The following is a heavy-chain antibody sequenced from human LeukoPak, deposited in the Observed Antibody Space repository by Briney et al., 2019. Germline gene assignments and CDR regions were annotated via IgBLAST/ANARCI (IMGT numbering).Heavy chain of an antibody. D-gene: IGHD2-15*01. J-gene: IGHJ4*02. CDR2: MTPNSGNT. CDR3: ARGLEVAALFLGY. CDR1: VYTFTSYD. V-gene: IGHV1-8*01. Sequence: ASVKVSCKASVYTFTSYDINWVRQATGQGLEWMGWMTPNSGNTGYAQKFQGRVTMTRNTSISTAYMELSSLRSEDTAVYYCARGLEVAALFLGYWGQGTLVTVSS.